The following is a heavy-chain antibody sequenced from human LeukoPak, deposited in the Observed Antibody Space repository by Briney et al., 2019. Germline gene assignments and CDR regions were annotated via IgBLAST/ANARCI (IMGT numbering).Heavy chain of an antibody. CDR3: ARDQYSDNWTPRLWFDP. J-gene: IGHJ5*02. CDR1: GASFTDND. CDR2: ITQSGRT. V-gene: IGHV4-34*01. D-gene: IGHD1-1*01. Sequence: SSETLSLTCAVYGASFTDNDWSWIRQTPGKGLEWIGEITQSGRTTYNPSLTSRVAISRDTSKNQFSLEVKSVTAADTAVYYCARDQYSDNWTPRLWFDPWGQGSLVIVSS.